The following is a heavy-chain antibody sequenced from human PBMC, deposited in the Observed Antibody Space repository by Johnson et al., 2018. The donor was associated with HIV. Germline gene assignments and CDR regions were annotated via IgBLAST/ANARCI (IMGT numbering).Heavy chain of an antibody. CDR2: ISSDESNK. CDR3: AREGVSGSYYDAFDL. Sequence: QVQLVESGGGVVQPGRSLRLSCAASGLTFSSYGMHWVRQAPGKGLEWVAVISSDESNKYYADSVKGRFTISRDNSKNTLFLKMDSLRADDTAVYYCAREGVSGSYYDAFDLWGQGTMVTVSS. J-gene: IGHJ3*01. D-gene: IGHD1-26*01. V-gene: IGHV3-30*19. CDR1: GLTFSSYG.